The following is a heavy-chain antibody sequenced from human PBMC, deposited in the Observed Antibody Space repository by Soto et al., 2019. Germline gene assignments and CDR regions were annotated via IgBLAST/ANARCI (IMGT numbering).Heavy chain of an antibody. Sequence: QVQLQESGPGLVKPSGTLSLTCAVSGGFISSSNWWSWVRQPPGKGLEWIGEIYHRGNTNYNPSLKSRVTISVDKSKNQFSLKLSSVTAADTAVYCCAGGLIDVAGHMDVWGQGTTVTVSS. D-gene: IGHD6-19*01. CDR1: GGFISSSNW. CDR2: IYHRGNT. V-gene: IGHV4-4*01. CDR3: AGGLIDVAGHMDV. J-gene: IGHJ6*02.